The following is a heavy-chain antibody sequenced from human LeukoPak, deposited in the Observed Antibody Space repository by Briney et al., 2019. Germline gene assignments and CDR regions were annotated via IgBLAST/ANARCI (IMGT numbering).Heavy chain of an antibody. V-gene: IGHV3-23*01. D-gene: IGHD6-19*01. CDR1: GFTFSNYA. CDR3: ATKQWLVRGWFDP. J-gene: IGHJ5*02. Sequence: PGGSLRLSCAASGFTFSNYAMSWVRQAPGKGLEWVSSISVSGGNTYYAGSVKGRFTISRDNSKNTLYLQMNSLTAEDTAVYYCATKQWLVRGWFDPWGQGTLVTVSS. CDR2: ISVSGGNT.